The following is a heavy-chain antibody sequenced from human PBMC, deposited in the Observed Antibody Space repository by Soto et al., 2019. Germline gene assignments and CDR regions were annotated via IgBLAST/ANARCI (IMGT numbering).Heavy chain of an antibody. CDR3: ARGGVVVPAAYYYYYGMDV. CDR2: MNPNSGNT. D-gene: IGHD2-2*01. J-gene: IGHJ6*02. Sequence: QVQLVQSGAEVKKPGASVKVSCKASGYTFTSYDINWVRQATGQGLEWMGWMNPNSGNTGYAQKFQGRVTMPRNTSISTAYMELSSLRSEDTAVYYCARGGVVVPAAYYYYYGMDVWGQGTTVTVSS. CDR1: GYTFTSYD. V-gene: IGHV1-8*01.